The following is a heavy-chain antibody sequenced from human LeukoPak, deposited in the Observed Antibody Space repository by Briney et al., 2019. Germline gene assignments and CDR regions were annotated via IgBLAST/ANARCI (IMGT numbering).Heavy chain of an antibody. CDR3: ARDSLTEYYFDY. J-gene: IGHJ4*02. CDR1: GFTVSSNY. Sequence: GRSLRLSCAASGFTVSSNYMSWVRQAPGKGLEWVSVIYSGGSTYYADSVKGRFTISRDNSKNTLYLQMNSLRAEDTAVYYCARDSLTEYYFDYRGQGTLVTVSS. V-gene: IGHV3-66*02. D-gene: IGHD3-9*01. CDR2: IYSGGST.